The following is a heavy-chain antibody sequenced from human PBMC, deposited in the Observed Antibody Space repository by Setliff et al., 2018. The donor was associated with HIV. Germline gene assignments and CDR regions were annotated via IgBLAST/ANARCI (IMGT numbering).Heavy chain of an antibody. D-gene: IGHD2-15*01. CDR2: IIPIFGTA. V-gene: IGHV1-69*13. Sequence: GVSVKVSCKASGGTFSSYAISWVRQAPGQGLEWMGGIIPIFGTANYAQKFKGRLTITADESTSTVYMELSSLRSEDTAVYYCARDSRDIVVVIAPEPEPYYYYGMDVWGEGTTVTVSS. J-gene: IGHJ6*04. CDR1: GGTFSSYA. CDR3: ARDSRDIVVVIAPEPEPYYYYGMDV.